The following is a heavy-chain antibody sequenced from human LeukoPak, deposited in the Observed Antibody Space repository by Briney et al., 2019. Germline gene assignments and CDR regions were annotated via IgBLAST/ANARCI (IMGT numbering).Heavy chain of an antibody. CDR1: GDSISSSSSY. CDR3: ARIYDRVYPED. CDR2: IYYSGST. D-gene: IGHD1-14*01. Sequence: PSETLSLTCTVSGDSISSSSSYWGWIRQPPGEGLEWIGSIYYSGSTYYNTSLKSRVTISVDTSKNQFSLKLSSVTAADTAVYYCARIYDRVYPEDWGQGTLVTVSS. J-gene: IGHJ4*02. V-gene: IGHV4-39*07.